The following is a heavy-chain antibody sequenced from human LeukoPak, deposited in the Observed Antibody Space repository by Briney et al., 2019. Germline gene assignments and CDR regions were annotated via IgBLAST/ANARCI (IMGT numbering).Heavy chain of an antibody. Sequence: GGSLRLSCAASGFTFDDYAMHWVRQTPGKGLEWVSGISWNSGSINYADSVKGRFSISRDNAKNSLYLQMNSLRAEDTALYYCAKVEGYYDSSGYLGYYFDYWGQGTLVTVSS. D-gene: IGHD3-22*01. CDR2: ISWNSGSI. V-gene: IGHV3-9*01. CDR1: GFTFDDYA. CDR3: AKVEGYYDSSGYLGYYFDY. J-gene: IGHJ4*02.